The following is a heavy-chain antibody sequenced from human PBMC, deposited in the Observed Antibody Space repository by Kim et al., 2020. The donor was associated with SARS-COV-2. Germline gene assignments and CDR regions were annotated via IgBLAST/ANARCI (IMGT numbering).Heavy chain of an antibody. D-gene: IGHD3-22*01. CDR3: ARVLFDYYDSSGYYGY. V-gene: IGHV3-66*01. CDR1: GFTVSSNY. Sequence: GGSLRLSCAASGFTVSSNYMSWVRQAPGKGLEWVSVIYSGGSTYYADSVKGRFTISRDNSKNTLYLQMNSLRAEDTAVYYCARVLFDYYDSSGYYGYWGQGTLVTVSS. CDR2: IYSGGST. J-gene: IGHJ4*02.